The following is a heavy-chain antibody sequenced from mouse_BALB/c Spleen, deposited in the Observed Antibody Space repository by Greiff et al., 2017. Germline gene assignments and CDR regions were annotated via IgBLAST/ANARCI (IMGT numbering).Heavy chain of an antibody. CDR1: GYTFTSYW. V-gene: IGHV1S81*02. CDR2: INPSNGRT. Sequence: QVQLQQSGAELVKPGASVKLSCKASGYTFTSYWMHWVKQRPGQGLEWIGEINPSNGRTNYNEKFKSKATLTVDKSSSTAYMQLSSLTSEDSAVYYCARCDYYGSRQYFDVWGEGTTVTVSS. CDR3: ARCDYYGSRQYFDV. D-gene: IGHD1-1*01. J-gene: IGHJ1*01.